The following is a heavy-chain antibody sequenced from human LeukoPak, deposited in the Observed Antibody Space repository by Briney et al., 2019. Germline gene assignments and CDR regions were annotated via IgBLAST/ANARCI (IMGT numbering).Heavy chain of an antibody. J-gene: IGHJ4*02. D-gene: IGHD5-24*01. CDR1: GFTVSSNY. Sequence: PGGFLRLSCAASGFTVSSNYMSWVRQAPGKGLEWVSVIYSGGNTYYADSVKGRFTISRHNSKNTVYLHMKSLRPEDTAVYYCARRWDFDYWGQGTLVTVSS. CDR2: IYSGGNT. CDR3: ARRWDFDY. V-gene: IGHV3-53*04.